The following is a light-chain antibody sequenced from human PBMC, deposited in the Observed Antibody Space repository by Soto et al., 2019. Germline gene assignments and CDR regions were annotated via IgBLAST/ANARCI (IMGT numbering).Light chain of an antibody. J-gene: IGKJ2*01. V-gene: IGKV3-20*01. CDR3: QQFGSSLYT. Sequence: EIVLTKSPGTLSLSPGERATLSCRTSQSVDSAYLAWYQQKPGQAPRLLIYATSTRATGIPDRFSGSGSGADFTLTISRLEPEDFAVYYCQQFGSSLYTFGQGTKLEIK. CDR1: QSVDSAY. CDR2: ATS.